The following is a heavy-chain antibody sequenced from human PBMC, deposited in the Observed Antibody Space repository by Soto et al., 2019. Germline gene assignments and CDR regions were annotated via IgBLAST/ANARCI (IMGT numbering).Heavy chain of an antibody. D-gene: IGHD3-3*02. J-gene: IGHJ4*02. Sequence: GGSLRLSCAASGFTFSSYGMHWVRQAPGKGLEWVAVIWYDGSNKYYADSVKGRFTISRDNSKNTLYLQMNSLRAEDTAVYYCARDLAIFGVVIIFDYWGQGTLVTVSS. CDR2: IWYDGSNK. CDR3: ARDLAIFGVVIIFDY. V-gene: IGHV3-33*01. CDR1: GFTFSSYG.